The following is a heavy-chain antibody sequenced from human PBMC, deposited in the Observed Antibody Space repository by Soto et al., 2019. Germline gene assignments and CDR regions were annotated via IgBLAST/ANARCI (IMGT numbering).Heavy chain of an antibody. V-gene: IGHV3-9*01. CDR3: AKDIGSGYGNFDY. CDR2: ISWNSGSI. CDR1: GFTFDDYA. J-gene: IGHJ4*02. D-gene: IGHD3-22*01. Sequence: PGGSLRLSCAASGFTFDDYAMHWVRQAPGKGLEWVSGISWNSGSIGYADSVKGRFTISRDNAKNSLYLQMNSLRAEDTALYYCAKDIGSGYGNFDYWGQGTLVTVSS.